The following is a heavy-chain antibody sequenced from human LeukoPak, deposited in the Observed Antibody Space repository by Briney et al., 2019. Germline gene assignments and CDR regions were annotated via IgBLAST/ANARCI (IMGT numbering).Heavy chain of an antibody. CDR2: IYHSGST. CDR1: GGSFSGYY. D-gene: IGHD6-19*01. J-gene: IGHJ4*02. CDR3: ARKAVAGTYFDY. V-gene: IGHV4-34*01. Sequence: SETLSLTCAVYGGSFSGYYWSWIRQPPGKGLEWIGEIYHSGSTNYNPSLKSRVTISVDKSKNQFSLKLSSVTAADTAVYYCARKAVAGTYFDYWGQGTLVTVSS.